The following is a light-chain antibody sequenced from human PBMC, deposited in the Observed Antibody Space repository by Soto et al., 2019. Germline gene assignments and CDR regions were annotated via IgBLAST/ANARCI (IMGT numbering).Light chain of an antibody. Sequence: EIVLTQSPGTLSLSPGERATLSCRASQSVSGSYLAWYQQKPGQAPRLLIYGASSRANGIPDRFSGSGSGTDHTLTISRLEPEDCAVYYCQQYGSSPQTFGQGTKVEIK. CDR1: QSVSGSY. CDR2: GAS. J-gene: IGKJ1*01. CDR3: QQYGSSPQT. V-gene: IGKV3-20*01.